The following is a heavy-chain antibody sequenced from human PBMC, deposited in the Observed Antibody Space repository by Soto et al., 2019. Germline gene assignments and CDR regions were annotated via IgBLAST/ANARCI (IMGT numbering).Heavy chain of an antibody. CDR3: AREGSYSAYNFAHGIQLWSFDF. CDR2: IFSSGST. CDR1: GGSINTFY. D-gene: IGHD5-12*01. Sequence: SETLSLTCTVSGGSINTFYWSWVRQPAGKGLEWIGRIFSSGSTSFNPSLESRVAMSVDASKNHFSLNLSSVTAADMAVYYCAREGSYSAYNFAHGIQLWSFDFWGQGALVTVSS. V-gene: IGHV4-4*07. J-gene: IGHJ4*02.